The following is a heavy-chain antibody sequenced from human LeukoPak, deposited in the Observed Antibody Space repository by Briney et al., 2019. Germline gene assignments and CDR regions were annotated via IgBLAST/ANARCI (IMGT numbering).Heavy chain of an antibody. J-gene: IGHJ5*02. V-gene: IGHV3-30*02. Sequence: GGSLRLSCAASGFTFSSYGMHWVRQAPGKGLEWVAFIRYDGSNKYYADSVKGRFTISRDNSKNTLYVQMNSLRAEDTAVYYCAKDYSKTSYYGSGSYYRPTWFDPWGQGTLVTVSS. D-gene: IGHD3-10*01. CDR3: AKDYSKTSYYGSGSYYRPTWFDP. CDR1: GFTFSSYG. CDR2: IRYDGSNK.